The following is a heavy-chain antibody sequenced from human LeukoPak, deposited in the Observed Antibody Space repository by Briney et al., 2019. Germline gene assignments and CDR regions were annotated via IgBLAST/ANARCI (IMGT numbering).Heavy chain of an antibody. J-gene: IGHJ4*02. CDR3: ARVPTVTFFDY. D-gene: IGHD4-17*01. Sequence: MSGGSLRLSCAASGFTFSTYGMNWVRQAPGKGLEWIGSIYYSGSTYQNPSLKSRVTISVDTSKNQFSLKLSSVTAADTAVYYCARVPTVTFFDYWGQGTLVTVSS. CDR2: IYYSGST. V-gene: IGHV4-39*07. CDR1: GFTFSTYG.